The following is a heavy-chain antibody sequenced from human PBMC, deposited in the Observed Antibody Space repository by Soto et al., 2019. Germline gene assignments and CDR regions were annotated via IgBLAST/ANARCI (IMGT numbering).Heavy chain of an antibody. V-gene: IGHV3-33*01. D-gene: IGHD6-6*01. CDR3: ARAPGQSSSVFFDY. CDR1: GFTFSSYG. J-gene: IGHJ4*02. CDR2: IWYDGSNT. Sequence: GGSLRLSCAASGFTFSSYGMHWVRQAPGKGLEWVAVIWYDGSNTYYADSVKGRFTISRDNSRNTLYLQMNSLRAEDTAVYYCARAPGQSSSVFFDYWGQGTLVTVSS.